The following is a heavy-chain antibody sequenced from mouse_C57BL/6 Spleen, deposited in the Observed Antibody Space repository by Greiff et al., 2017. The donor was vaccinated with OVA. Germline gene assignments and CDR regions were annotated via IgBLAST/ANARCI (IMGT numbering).Heavy chain of an antibody. Sequence: VQLQQSGPELVKPGASAKISCKASGYTFTDYYMNWVKQSHGKSLEWIGDINPNNGGTSYNQKFKGKATLTVDKSSSTAYMELRSLTSEDSAVYYCARGVYYFDYWGQGTTLTVSS. V-gene: IGHV1-26*01. CDR1: GYTFTDYY. CDR2: INPNNGGT. J-gene: IGHJ2*01. CDR3: ARGVYYFDY.